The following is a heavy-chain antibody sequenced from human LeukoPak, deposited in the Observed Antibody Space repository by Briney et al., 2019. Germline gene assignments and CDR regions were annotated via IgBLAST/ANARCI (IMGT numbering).Heavy chain of an antibody. V-gene: IGHV3-9*01. Sequence: PGGSLRLSCAASGFKFDEYAMHWVRQVPGKGLEWVSGISWNSGSIGYADSVKGRLTISRDNAKNSLFLQMNSLRTDDTAVYYCVRRNSLYGFDVWGQGTTVTVSS. D-gene: IGHD3-10*01. CDR2: ISWNSGSI. CDR1: GFKFDEYA. J-gene: IGHJ6*02. CDR3: VRRNSLYGFDV.